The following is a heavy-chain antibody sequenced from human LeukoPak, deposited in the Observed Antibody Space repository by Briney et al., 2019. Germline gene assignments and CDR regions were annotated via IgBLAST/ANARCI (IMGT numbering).Heavy chain of an antibody. V-gene: IGHV3-33*01. J-gene: IGHJ4*02. D-gene: IGHD4-17*01. CDR1: GFTFRGNG. Sequence: PGRSLRLSCAASGFTFRGNGMHWVRQAPGKGLEWVAIIWYDGSNRYYADSVKGRSTISRDTSKNTLFLQMNSLTAEDTAVYYCARDQGTSVTAMVGGHFDYWGPGTLVTVSS. CDR2: IWYDGSNR. CDR3: ARDQGTSVTAMVGGHFDY.